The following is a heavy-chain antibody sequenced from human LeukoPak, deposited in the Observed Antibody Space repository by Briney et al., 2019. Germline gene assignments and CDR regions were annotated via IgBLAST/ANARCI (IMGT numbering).Heavy chain of an antibody. D-gene: IGHD2-15*01. Sequence: GGSLRLSCAASGFTFSSYEMNWVRQAPGKGLGWVSYISSSGSTIYYADSVKGRFTISRDNAKNTLYLQMNSLRAEDTAVYYCARDLSGRCSGGSCLAYYYYGMDVWGQGTTVTVSS. CDR2: ISSSGSTI. V-gene: IGHV3-48*03. J-gene: IGHJ6*02. CDR3: ARDLSGRCSGGSCLAYYYYGMDV. CDR1: GFTFSSYE.